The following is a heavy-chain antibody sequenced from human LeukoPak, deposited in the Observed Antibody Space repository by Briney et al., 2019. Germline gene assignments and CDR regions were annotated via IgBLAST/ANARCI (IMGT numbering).Heavy chain of an antibody. J-gene: IGHJ4*02. Sequence: PGGSLRLSCTASGFTFGDYAMSWVRQAPGKGLEWVGFIRSKAYGGTTGYAASVKGRFTISRDDSKSIAYLQMNSLKTEDTAVYYCTRVIGGYDILTGYSLYWGQGTLVTVSS. D-gene: IGHD3-9*01. CDR2: IRSKAYGGTT. CDR1: GFTFGDYA. V-gene: IGHV3-49*04. CDR3: TRVIGGYDILTGYSLY.